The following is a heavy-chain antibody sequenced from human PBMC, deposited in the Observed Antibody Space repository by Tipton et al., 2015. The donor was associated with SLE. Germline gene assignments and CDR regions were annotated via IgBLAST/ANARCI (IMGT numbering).Heavy chain of an antibody. J-gene: IGHJ4*02. D-gene: IGHD1-26*01. CDR1: GYSFTNYW. Sequence: QLVQSGAEVKKPGESLKISCKGSGYSFTNYWIGWVRQMPGKGLQWMGIISPDDSDTRYSPSFEGQVTISADKSISTAYLHWTSLKASDTAMYYCARGGVGAVDYFDYWGQGTLATVSS. CDR2: ISPDDSDT. V-gene: IGHV5-51*03. CDR3: ARGGVGAVDYFDY.